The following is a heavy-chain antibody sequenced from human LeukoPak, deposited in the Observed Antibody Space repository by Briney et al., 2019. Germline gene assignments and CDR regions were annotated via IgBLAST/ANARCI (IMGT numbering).Heavy chain of an antibody. Sequence: GGSLRLSCAASGFTFSSYWMSWVRQAPGKGLEWVANIKQDGSEKYYVDSVKGRFTISRDNAKNSLYLQMNSLRAEDTAVYYCARDSFVVVVPASGAGWFDPWGQGTLVTVSS. J-gene: IGHJ5*02. V-gene: IGHV3-7*01. CDR2: IKQDGSEK. CDR1: GFTFSSYW. D-gene: IGHD2-2*01. CDR3: ARDSFVVVVPASGAGWFDP.